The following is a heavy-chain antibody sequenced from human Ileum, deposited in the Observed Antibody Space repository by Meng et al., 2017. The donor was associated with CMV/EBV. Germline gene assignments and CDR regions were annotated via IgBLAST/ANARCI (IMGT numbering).Heavy chain of an antibody. V-gene: IGHV4-59*01. J-gene: IGHJ5*02. Sequence: QVQLQESGPGLVKPSETLSLSCTVSGGSISGYYWSWIRQPPGKGLEWIGYISSIGSTNYNPSFKSRVTISVDTSKTQFSLKLSSVTAADTAVYYCARDLGVSNWFDPWGKGTLVTVSS. CDR2: ISSIGST. D-gene: IGHD3-10*01. CDR1: GGSISGYY. CDR3: ARDLGVSNWFDP.